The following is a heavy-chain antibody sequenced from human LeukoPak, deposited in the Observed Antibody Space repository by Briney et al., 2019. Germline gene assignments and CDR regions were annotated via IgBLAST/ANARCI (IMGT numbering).Heavy chain of an antibody. J-gene: IGHJ5*02. CDR3: ARQSPLDYYDSSGYLSDWFDP. V-gene: IGHV4-59*05. CDR2: IYYSGST. D-gene: IGHD3-22*01. CDR1: GGSISSNY. Sequence: SETLSLTCTVSGGSISSNYWSWVRQPPGKGLEWIGSIYYSGSTYYNPSLKSRVTISVDTSKNQFSLKLSSVTAADTAVYYCARQSPLDYYDSSGYLSDWFDPWGQGTLVTVSS.